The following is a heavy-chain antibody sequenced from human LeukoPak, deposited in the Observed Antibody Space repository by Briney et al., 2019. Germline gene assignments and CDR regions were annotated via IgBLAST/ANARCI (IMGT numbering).Heavy chain of an antibody. CDR3: AKGVRGYCSSTSCYTGRYFDY. V-gene: IGHV3-23*01. D-gene: IGHD2-2*02. CDR1: GFTFSSYA. CDR2: ISGSGGST. Sequence: GGSLRLSCAASGFTFSSYAMSWVRQAPGKGLEWVSAISGSGGSTYYADSVKGRFTISRDNSENTLYLQMNSLRAEDTAVYYCAKGVRGYCSSTSCYTGRYFDYWGQGTLVTVSS. J-gene: IGHJ4*02.